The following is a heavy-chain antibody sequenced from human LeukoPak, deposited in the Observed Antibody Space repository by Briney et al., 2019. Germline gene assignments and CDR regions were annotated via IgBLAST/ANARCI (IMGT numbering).Heavy chain of an antibody. V-gene: IGHV3-21*01. CDR3: ARVQWLTTGYYMDV. J-gene: IGHJ6*03. CDR1: GFTFSSYS. D-gene: IGHD6-19*01. CDR2: ISSSSIYI. Sequence: PGGSVRLSCAASGFTFSSYSMHWLRQAPGKGLEWVSSISSSSIYIYYADSVKGRFTISRDNAKNSLYLQMNSLRAEDTAVYYCARVQWLTTGYYMDVWGKGTTVTVSS.